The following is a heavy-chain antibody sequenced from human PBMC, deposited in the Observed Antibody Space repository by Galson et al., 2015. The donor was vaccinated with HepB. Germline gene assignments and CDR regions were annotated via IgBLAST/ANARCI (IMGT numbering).Heavy chain of an antibody. Sequence: CAISGDSVSSNSAAWNWIRQSPSRGLEWLGRTYYRSKWYNDYAVGVKSRITINPDTSKNQFSLQLNSVTPEDTAVYYRARDATDWGYYYYGMDVWGQGTTVTVSS. CDR1: GDSVSSNSAA. V-gene: IGHV6-1*01. D-gene: IGHD3-16*01. J-gene: IGHJ6*02. CDR2: TYYRSKWYN. CDR3: ARDATDWGYYYYGMDV.